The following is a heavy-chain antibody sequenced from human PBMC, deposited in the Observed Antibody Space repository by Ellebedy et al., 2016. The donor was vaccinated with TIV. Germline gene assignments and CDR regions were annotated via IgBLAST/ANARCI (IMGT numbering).Heavy chain of an antibody. CDR2: IFPGDSST. J-gene: IGHJ5*02. Sequence: GESLKISCKDSGHSFTNFWIGWVRQMPGKGLEWMGIIFPGDSSTRYSPSFQGQVTISADKSISTAYLQWSSLKASDTAMYYCARTALTGTTVRWFAPWGQGTLVTVSS. D-gene: IGHD1-7*01. CDR3: ARTALTGTTVRWFAP. V-gene: IGHV5-51*01. CDR1: GHSFTNFW.